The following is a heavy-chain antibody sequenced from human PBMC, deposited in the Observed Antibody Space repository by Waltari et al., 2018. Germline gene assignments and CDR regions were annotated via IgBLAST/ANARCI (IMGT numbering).Heavy chain of an antibody. Sequence: VESGGGLVQPGGSLRLSCPASGFSLGSYELNWVRQAPGKGLEWISYISESGHSTFYADSVKGRFTVSRDNAKNSLHLQMNSLRAEDSATYYCARDGRGPGLTKVDVWGQGTTVTVSS. CDR3: ARDGRGPGLTKVDV. J-gene: IGHJ6*02. D-gene: IGHD2-21*01. CDR2: ISESGHST. CDR1: GFSLGSYE. V-gene: IGHV3-48*03.